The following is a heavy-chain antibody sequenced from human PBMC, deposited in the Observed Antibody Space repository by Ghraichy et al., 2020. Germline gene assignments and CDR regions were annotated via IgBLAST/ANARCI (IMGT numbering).Heavy chain of an antibody. Sequence: SQTLSLTCTVSGGSISSYYWSWIRQPAGKGLEWIGRIYTSGSTNYNPSLKSRVTMSVDTSKNQFSLKLSSVTAADTAVYYCARDKGLRYYYDSSGYSRVAGDYYYGMDVWGQGTTVTVSS. CDR2: IYTSGST. V-gene: IGHV4-4*07. CDR3: ARDKGLRYYYDSSGYSRVAGDYYYGMDV. D-gene: IGHD3-22*01. CDR1: GGSISSYY. J-gene: IGHJ6*02.